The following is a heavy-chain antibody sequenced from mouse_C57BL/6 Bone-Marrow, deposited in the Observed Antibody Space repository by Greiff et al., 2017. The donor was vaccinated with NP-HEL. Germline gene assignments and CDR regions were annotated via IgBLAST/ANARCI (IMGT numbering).Heavy chain of an antibody. CDR3: ARHLGDYYGSSSFDY. Sequence: EVMLVESGGDLVKPGGSLKLSCAASGFTFSSYGMSWVRQTPDKRLEWVATISSGGSYTYYPDSVKGRFTISRDNAKNTLYLQMSSLKSEDTAMYYCARHLGDYYGSSSFDYWGQGTTLTVSS. J-gene: IGHJ2*01. D-gene: IGHD1-1*01. V-gene: IGHV5-6*01. CDR1: GFTFSSYG. CDR2: ISSGGSYT.